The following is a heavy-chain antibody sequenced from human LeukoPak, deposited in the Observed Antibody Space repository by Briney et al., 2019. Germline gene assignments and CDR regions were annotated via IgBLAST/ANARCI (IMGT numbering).Heavy chain of an antibody. CDR1: GFIFSSYW. D-gene: IGHD1-1*01. Sequence: GGSLRLSCVASGFIFSSYWMSWVRQAPGKGLEWVANIKQDGSEQYYVDSVKGRFTISRDNAKNSLYLQMNSLRAEDTAMYYCARGDNWSFDYWGQGTLVTVSS. CDR3: ARGDNWSFDY. CDR2: IKQDGSEQ. V-gene: IGHV3-7*01. J-gene: IGHJ4*02.